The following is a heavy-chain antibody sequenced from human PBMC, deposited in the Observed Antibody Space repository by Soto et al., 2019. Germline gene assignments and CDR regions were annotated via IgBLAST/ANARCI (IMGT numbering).Heavy chain of an antibody. V-gene: IGHV3-74*01. CDR3: ARARGRVGATFSGSWFDP. CDR1: GFTFRSYW. CDR2: INSDGSST. D-gene: IGHD1-26*01. J-gene: IGHJ5*02. Sequence: GGSLRLSCAASGFTFRSYWMQWVRQAPGKGLVWVSWINSDGSSTSYADPVKGRFTISRDNSKNTLYLQMNSLRAEDTAVYYCARARGRVGATFSGSWFDPWGQGTLVTVSS.